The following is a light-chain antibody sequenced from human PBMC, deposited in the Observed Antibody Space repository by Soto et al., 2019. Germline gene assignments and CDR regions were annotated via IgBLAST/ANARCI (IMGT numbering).Light chain of an antibody. CDR1: SSDIGIYKY. CDR2: EVT. J-gene: IGLJ1*01. Sequence: QSALTQPASVSGSPGQSIAISCTGSSSDIGIYKYVSWYQQHPGKVPKLIIYEVTNRPSGVSNRFSGSKSGNTASLTISGLQAEDEADYYCSSYTTSSTRVFGPGTKLPVL. CDR3: SSYTTSSTRV. V-gene: IGLV2-14*01.